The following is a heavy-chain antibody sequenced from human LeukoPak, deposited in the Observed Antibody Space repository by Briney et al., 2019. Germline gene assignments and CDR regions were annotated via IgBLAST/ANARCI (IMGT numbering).Heavy chain of an antibody. D-gene: IGHD3-22*01. CDR1: GFTFSSYA. CDR3: ANPYSSDYWYYFDY. CDR2: ISGSGGST. Sequence: GGSLRLSCAASGFTFSSYAMSWVRQAPGKGLEWVSAISGSGGSTYYADSVKGRFTISRDNSKNTLYLQMNSLRAEDTAVYYCANPYSSDYWYYFDYWGQGPLVTVSS. V-gene: IGHV3-23*01. J-gene: IGHJ4*02.